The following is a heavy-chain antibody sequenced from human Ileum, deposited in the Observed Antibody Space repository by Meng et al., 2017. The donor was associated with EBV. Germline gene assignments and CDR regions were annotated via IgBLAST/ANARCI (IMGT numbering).Heavy chain of an antibody. CDR1: GGSFSGYY. Sequence: QVQLQQWGAGLLKPSETLSLTCAAYGGSFSGYYWSWIRQPPGKGLEWIGEINHSGSTNYNPSLKSRVNISLDTSKNQFSLKLSSVTAADTAVYYCARYRLQNDYGDQLYYFDYLGQGTLVTVSS. CDR3: ARYRLQNDYGDQLYYFDY. J-gene: IGHJ4*02. V-gene: IGHV4-34*01. CDR2: INHSGST. D-gene: IGHD4-17*01.